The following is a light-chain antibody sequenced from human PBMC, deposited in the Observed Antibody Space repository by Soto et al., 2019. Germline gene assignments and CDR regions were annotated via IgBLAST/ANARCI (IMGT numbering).Light chain of an antibody. CDR3: QQRSNWPRT. V-gene: IGKV3-11*01. CDR2: DVS. Sequence: IVLTQSPVTLSLSPGERATLSCRASQNISSYFIWYQQKPGQAPRLLMYDVSNRATGIPARFSGSGSGTDFTLTISSLEPEDLAVYYCQQRSNWPRTFGQGTKVEIK. CDR1: QNISSY. J-gene: IGKJ1*01.